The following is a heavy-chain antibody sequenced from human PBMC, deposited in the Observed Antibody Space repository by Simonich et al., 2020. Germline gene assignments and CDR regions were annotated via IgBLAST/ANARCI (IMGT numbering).Heavy chain of an antibody. CDR3: TRFDYYGSGSYYFDY. V-gene: IGHV3-73*02. J-gene: IGHJ4*02. D-gene: IGHD3-10*01. CDR2: IRSKANSYAT. Sequence: EVQLVESGGGLVPPAGSLKLSCAASGFTFSGSAMHWVRQASGKGLEWVGRIRSKANSYATAYAASVKGRFTISRDDSKKTAYLQMNSLKTEDTAVYYCTRFDYYGSGSYYFDYWGQGTLVTVSS. CDR1: GFTFSGSA.